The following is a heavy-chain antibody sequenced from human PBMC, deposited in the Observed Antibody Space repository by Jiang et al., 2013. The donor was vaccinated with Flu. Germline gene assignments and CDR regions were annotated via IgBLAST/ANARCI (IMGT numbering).Heavy chain of an antibody. CDR2: MYYSGST. Sequence: PGLVKPSETLSLTCSVFGGSITSTSYYWGWIRQIPGKGLEWIGSMYYSGSTYYNPSLQSRVSLSADTSNNQFSLKLSSVTAADTAVYYCARDDDSNGQGAFDIWGQGTMVTVSS. V-gene: IGHV4-39*07. CDR3: ARDDDSNGQGAFDI. J-gene: IGHJ3*02. D-gene: IGHD3-22*01. CDR1: GGSITSTSYY.